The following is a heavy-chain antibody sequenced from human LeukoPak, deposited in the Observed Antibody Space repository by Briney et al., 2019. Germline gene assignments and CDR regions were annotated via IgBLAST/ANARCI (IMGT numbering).Heavy chain of an antibody. CDR1: DGSFSGYY. Sequence: KPSETLSLTCAVYDGSFSGYYWSWIRQPPGKGLEWIGEINHSGSTNYNPSLKSRVTISVDTSKNQFSLKLSSVTAADTAVYYCARVHTYSSSWYHYYYMDVWGKGTTVTVSS. J-gene: IGHJ6*03. CDR3: ARVHTYSSSWYHYYYMDV. D-gene: IGHD6-13*01. V-gene: IGHV4-34*01. CDR2: INHSGST.